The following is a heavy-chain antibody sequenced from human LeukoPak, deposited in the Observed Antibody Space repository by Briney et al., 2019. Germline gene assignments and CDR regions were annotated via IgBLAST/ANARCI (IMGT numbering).Heavy chain of an antibody. CDR3: ARGGLVVVTGGGGFDM. D-gene: IGHD2-21*02. Sequence: SETLSLTCYVSGGSMSNYYWTWIRQSPGKGLEWIGYIHDSGDIGYSPSLKSRLTISIDTSRTHFSLNLTSVTAADTALYYCARGGLVVVTGGGGFDMWGQGTMVTVSS. CDR1: GGSMSNYY. CDR2: IHDSGDI. V-gene: IGHV4-59*08. J-gene: IGHJ3*02.